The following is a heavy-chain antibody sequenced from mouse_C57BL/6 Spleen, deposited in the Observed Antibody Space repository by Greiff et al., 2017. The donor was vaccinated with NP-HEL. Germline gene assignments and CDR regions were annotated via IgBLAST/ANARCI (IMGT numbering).Heavy chain of an antibody. CDR1: GFTFSDYY. V-gene: IGHV5-16*01. CDR3: ARGGNYGEGWFAY. CDR2: INYDGSST. J-gene: IGHJ3*01. Sequence: EVQRVESEGGLVQPGSSMKLSCTASGFTFSDYYMAWVRQVPEKGLEWVANINYDGSSTYYLDSLKSRFIISRDNAKNILYLQMSSLKSEDTATYYCARGGNYGEGWFAYWGQGTLVTVSA. D-gene: IGHD2-1*01.